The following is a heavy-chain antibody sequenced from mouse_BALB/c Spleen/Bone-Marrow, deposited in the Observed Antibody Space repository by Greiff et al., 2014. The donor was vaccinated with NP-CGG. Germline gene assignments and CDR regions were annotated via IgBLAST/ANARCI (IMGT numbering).Heavy chain of an antibody. J-gene: IGHJ4*01. CDR3: ARSRMRYGAMDY. Sequence: VQLQQPGGGLVKPGGSLKLSCAASGFTFSDYYIYWLRQTPEERLEWVATISDGGNYSYYPDSVKGRFTISRDNAKNNLYLQMSSLKSEDTAMYYCARSRMRYGAMDYWGQGTSVTVFS. D-gene: IGHD2-10*02. V-gene: IGHV5-4*02. CDR1: GFTFSDYY. CDR2: ISDGGNYS.